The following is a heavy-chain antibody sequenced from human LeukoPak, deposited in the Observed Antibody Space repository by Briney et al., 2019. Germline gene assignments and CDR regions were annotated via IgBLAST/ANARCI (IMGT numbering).Heavy chain of an antibody. CDR2: ISYDGSNE. J-gene: IGHJ4*02. D-gene: IGHD3-22*01. CDR1: GFTFSSYV. Sequence: GGSLRLSCAASGFTFSSYVMHWVRQAPGKGLEWVAIISYDGSNEYYADSVKGRFTISRDNANNSLYLQMNSLRAEDTALYYCARETYYYDSSGSTRFDYWGQGTLVTVSS. CDR3: ARETYYYDSSGSTRFDY. V-gene: IGHV3-30*04.